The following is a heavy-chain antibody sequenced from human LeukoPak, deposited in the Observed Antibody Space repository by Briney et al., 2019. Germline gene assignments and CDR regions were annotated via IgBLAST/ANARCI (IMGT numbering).Heavy chain of an antibody. J-gene: IGHJ3*02. CDR2: ISYDGSNK. D-gene: IGHD2-15*01. V-gene: IGHV3-30-3*01. Sequence: GGSLRLSCAASGFTFSSYAMHWVRQAPGKGLEWVAVISYDGSNKYYADSVKGRFTIPRDNSKNTLYLQMNSLRAEDTAVYYCARDKFKEMVVAVDIWGQGTMVTVSS. CDR3: ARDKFKEMVVAVDI. CDR1: GFTFSSYA.